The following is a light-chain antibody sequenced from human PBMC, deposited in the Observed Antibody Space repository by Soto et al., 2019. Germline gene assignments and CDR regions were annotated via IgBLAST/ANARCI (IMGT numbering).Light chain of an antibody. V-gene: IGKV3-15*01. CDR1: QSVSSN. CDR2: GAS. CDR3: QQYNNWPRT. Sequence: EIVLTQSTAPLSVSPGERATLSCRASQSVSSNLAWYQQKPGQAPRLLIYGASTRATGIPARFSGSGSGTEFTLTISSLQSEDFAVYYCQQYNNWPRTFGQGTKV. J-gene: IGKJ1*01.